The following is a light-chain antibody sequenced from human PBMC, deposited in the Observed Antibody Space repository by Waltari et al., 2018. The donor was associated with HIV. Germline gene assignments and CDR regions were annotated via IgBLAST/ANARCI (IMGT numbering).Light chain of an antibody. V-gene: IGLV1-44*01. J-gene: IGLJ2*01. CDR2: ADA. Sequence: QSVLTQPPSASGAPGQRVTISCSGSTPNIGSSNVNWYQQFSRAAPKLLIYADARRPSGVPARFSGSKSGTSASLVISGLQSEDEADYYGSTWDERLNGVVFGGGTRLTVV. CDR3: STWDERLNGVV. CDR1: TPNIGSSN.